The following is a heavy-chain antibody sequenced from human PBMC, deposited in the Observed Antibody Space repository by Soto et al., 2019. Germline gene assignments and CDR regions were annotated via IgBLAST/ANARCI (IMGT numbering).Heavy chain of an antibody. CDR1: GFTFSSHG. J-gene: IGHJ6*02. Sequence: GGSLRLSCDASGFTFSSHGMTWVRQAPGKGLEWVAFISSTSSTKNYADSVKGRFTISRDNTKNSLYLQMSSLRDEDTAVYYCARRITMVRGPYYYGMDVWGQGTTVTVSS. CDR3: ARRITMVRGPYYYGMDV. D-gene: IGHD3-10*01. V-gene: IGHV3-48*02. CDR2: ISSTSSTK.